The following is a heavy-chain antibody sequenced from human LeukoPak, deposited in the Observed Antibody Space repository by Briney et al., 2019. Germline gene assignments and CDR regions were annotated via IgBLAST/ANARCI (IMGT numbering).Heavy chain of an antibody. J-gene: IGHJ4*02. D-gene: IGHD2-15*01. V-gene: IGHV3-30*02. CDR2: IRHDGGKT. CDR1: GFTLSKYG. Sequence: GGSLRLSCAASGFTLSKYGMHWVRQAPGKGLEWVAFIRHDGGKTNYADSVKGRFTISRDNSKNTLYLQMSSLRVEDTAAHYCARDDRGYCSDGTCYSLWDHWGQGTLVTVSS. CDR3: ARDDRGYCSDGTCYSLWDH.